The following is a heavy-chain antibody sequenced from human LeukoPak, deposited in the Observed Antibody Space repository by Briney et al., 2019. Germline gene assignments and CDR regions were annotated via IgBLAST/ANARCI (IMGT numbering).Heavy chain of an antibody. Sequence: ASVKVSCKASGYTFTSYYMHWVRQAPGQGLEWMGGIIPLFDTADYAQKFQGRLTITADESTSTAYMELSSLRPEDTAVYYCARDLVGSHTGYSSGAWDYWGQGTLVTVSS. D-gene: IGHD3-9*01. CDR2: IIPLFDTA. V-gene: IGHV1-69*13. CDR1: GYTFTSYY. J-gene: IGHJ4*02. CDR3: ARDLVGSHTGYSSGAWDY.